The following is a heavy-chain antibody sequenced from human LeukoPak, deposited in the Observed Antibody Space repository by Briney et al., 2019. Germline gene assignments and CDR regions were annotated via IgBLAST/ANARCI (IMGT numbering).Heavy chain of an antibody. D-gene: IGHD6-6*01. Sequence: PGGSLRLSCAGSGFPFSSYPISWVRQPPGKGLEWVSAITASGDSTYSADSVKGRFTISRDNSKNTLYLQMNSLRAEDTAVYYCARGGIAARPGQPTFSSAQGFDYWGQGTLVTVSS. CDR1: GFPFSSYP. CDR2: ITASGDST. CDR3: ARGGIAARPGQPTFSSAQGFDY. V-gene: IGHV3-23*01. J-gene: IGHJ4*02.